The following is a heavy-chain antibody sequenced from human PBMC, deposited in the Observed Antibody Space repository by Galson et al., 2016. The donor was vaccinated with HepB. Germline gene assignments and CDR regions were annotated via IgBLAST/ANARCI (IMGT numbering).Heavy chain of an antibody. CDR3: ARGKAVTGSDPLDP. Sequence: SLRLSCAASGFTVSSTFMTWVRQAPGKGLEWVSVIYSGDSTNYADSVKGRFTISRDNSNNTLYLQMNSLRVEDTAVYYCARGKAVTGSDPLDPWGQGTLVTVSS. V-gene: IGHV3-53*01. CDR1: GFTVSSTF. D-gene: IGHD6-19*01. J-gene: IGHJ5*02. CDR2: IYSGDST.